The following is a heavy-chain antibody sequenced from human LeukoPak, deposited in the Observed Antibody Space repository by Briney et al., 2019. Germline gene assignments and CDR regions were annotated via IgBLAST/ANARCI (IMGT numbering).Heavy chain of an antibody. Sequence: SETLSLTCAVYGGSISSYYWSWIRQPPGKGLEWIGYIYYSGSTNYNPSLKSRVTISVDTSKNQFSLKLSSVTAADTAVYYCASSYYGSGSYRGWGQGTLVTVSS. D-gene: IGHD3-10*01. CDR2: IYYSGST. V-gene: IGHV4-59*08. CDR1: GGSISSYY. J-gene: IGHJ4*02. CDR3: ASSYYGSGSYRG.